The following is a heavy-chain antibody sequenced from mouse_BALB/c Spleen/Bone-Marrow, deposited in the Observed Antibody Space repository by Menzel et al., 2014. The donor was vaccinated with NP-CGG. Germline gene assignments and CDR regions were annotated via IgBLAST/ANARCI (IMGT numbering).Heavy chain of an antibody. Sequence: EVKLQESGGGLVKLGGSLKLSCAASGFTFSSYYMSWVRRTPEKRLELVAAINSYGGSTYYPDTVKGRFTISRDNAKNTLYLQMSSLKSEDTALYYCAGSYYGSTFDYWGQGTTLTVSS. CDR1: GFTFSSYY. D-gene: IGHD1-1*01. CDR3: AGSYYGSTFDY. J-gene: IGHJ2*01. V-gene: IGHV5-6-2*01. CDR2: INSYGGST.